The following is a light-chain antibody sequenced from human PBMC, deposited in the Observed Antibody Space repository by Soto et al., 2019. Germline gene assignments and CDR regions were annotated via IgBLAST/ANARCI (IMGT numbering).Light chain of an antibody. Sequence: QSALTQPASVSGSPGQSITISCTGPSSDVGVYDHVSWYQQHPGKAPKLIIYDVTFRPSVISRRFSGSKSDNTASLAVSGLQPEAAADYYCSSYTNKDTLLLGGWTQLTGL. CDR1: SSDVGVYDH. CDR2: DVT. CDR3: SSYTNKDTLL. V-gene: IGLV2-14*03. J-gene: IGLJ3*02.